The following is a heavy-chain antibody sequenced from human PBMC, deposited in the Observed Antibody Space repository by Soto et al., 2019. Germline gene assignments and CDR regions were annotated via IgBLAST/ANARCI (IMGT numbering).Heavy chain of an antibody. CDR1: GFTFSSYG. Sequence: GGSLRLSCAASGFTFSSYGLYWVRQAPGKGLEWVAVISHDGNNKYYVDSVRGRFTISRDNSRNTLYLQMSSLRVEDTAVYFCAKGRGIGYDFWSGLDPWGQGTLVTVSS. CDR3: AKGRGIGYDFWSGLDP. CDR2: ISHDGNNK. D-gene: IGHD3-3*01. V-gene: IGHV3-30*18. J-gene: IGHJ5*02.